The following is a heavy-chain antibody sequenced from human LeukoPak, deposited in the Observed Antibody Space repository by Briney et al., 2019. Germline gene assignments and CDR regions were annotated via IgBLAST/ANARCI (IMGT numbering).Heavy chain of an antibody. CDR1: GGTFSSYD. CDR3: AMGRPYDSSGYPYYFDY. V-gene: IGHV1-69*13. CDR2: IIPIFGTA. J-gene: IGHJ4*02. Sequence: VASVKVSCKASGGTFSSYDICWVRQAPGQGLEWMGGIIPIFGTANYAQKFQGRVTITADESTSTAYMELSSLRSEDTAVYYCAMGRPYDSSGYPYYFDYWGQGTLVTVSS. D-gene: IGHD3-22*01.